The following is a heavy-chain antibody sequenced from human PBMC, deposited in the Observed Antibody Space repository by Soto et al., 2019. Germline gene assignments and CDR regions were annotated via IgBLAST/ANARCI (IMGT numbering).Heavy chain of an antibody. CDR3: VRDYGGYGGPSRRFDP. CDR2: TSYDGSNK. V-gene: IGHV3-30-3*01. J-gene: IGHJ5*02. Sequence: PGGSLRLSCAASGFTFSSYFLHWVRQAPGKGLEWVAVTSYDGSNKYYADSVKGRFTISRDNSKNTLYLQMNSLRVEDTAMYYCVRDYGGYGGPSRRFDPWGQGTLVTVSS. D-gene: IGHD1-26*01. CDR1: GFTFSSYF.